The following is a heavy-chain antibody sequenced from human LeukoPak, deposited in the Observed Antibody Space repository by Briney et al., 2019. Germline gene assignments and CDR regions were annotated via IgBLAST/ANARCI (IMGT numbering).Heavy chain of an antibody. CDR2: INNDGSTT. V-gene: IGHV3-74*01. Sequence: GGSLRLSCATSRFTFSKYYMHWVRQAPGKGLVWVSRINNDGSTTTYADSVKGRFTISRDNAKNTVYLEMNSLRAEDTAVYYCARGTWATLSYFYMDVWGKGTTVTVSS. J-gene: IGHJ6*03. CDR3: ARGTWATLSYFYMDV. CDR1: RFTFSKYY. D-gene: IGHD5-24*01.